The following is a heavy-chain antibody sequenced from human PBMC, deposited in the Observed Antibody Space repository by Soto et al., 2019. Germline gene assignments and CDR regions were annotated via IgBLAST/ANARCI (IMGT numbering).Heavy chain of an antibody. J-gene: IGHJ4*02. D-gene: IGHD6-19*01. CDR2: LYWDDDN. CDR1: GFSLSTRDVG. CDR3: AHGSGWLFDY. Sequence: QITLKESGPPLVKPTQTLTLTCTFSGFSLSTRDVGVGWIRQPPGKALEWLALLYWDDDNRYSPSLRRRLTLTKDPSKNQVVLTMTNMDPGDTATYYCAHGSGWLFDYWGPGTLVTVSS. V-gene: IGHV2-5*02.